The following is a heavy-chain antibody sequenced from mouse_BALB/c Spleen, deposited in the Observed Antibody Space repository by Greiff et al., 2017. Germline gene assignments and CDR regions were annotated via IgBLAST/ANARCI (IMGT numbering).Heavy chain of an antibody. V-gene: IGHV5-17*02. D-gene: IGHD2-2*01. CDR1: GFTFSSFG. Sequence: EVKLMESGGGLVQPGGSRKLSCAASGFTFSSFGMHWVRQAPEKGLEWVAYISSGSSTIYYADTVKGRFTISRDNPKNTLFLQMTSLRSEDTAMYYCARNYGSYYFDYWGQGTTLTVSS. J-gene: IGHJ2*01. CDR2: ISSGSSTI. CDR3: ARNYGSYYFDY.